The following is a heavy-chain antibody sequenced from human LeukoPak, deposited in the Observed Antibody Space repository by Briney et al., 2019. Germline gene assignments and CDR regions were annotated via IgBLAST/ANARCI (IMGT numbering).Heavy chain of an antibody. CDR1: GGTFSSYA. CDR2: IIPIFGTA. V-gene: IGHV1-69*13. Sequence: GASVKVSCKASGGTFSSYAISWVRQAPGQGLERMGGIIPIFGTANYAQKFQGRVTITADESTSTAYMELSSLRSEDTAVYYCAREGGCSSTSCYDSGDAFDIWGQGTMVTVSS. J-gene: IGHJ3*02. CDR3: AREGGCSSTSCYDSGDAFDI. D-gene: IGHD2-2*01.